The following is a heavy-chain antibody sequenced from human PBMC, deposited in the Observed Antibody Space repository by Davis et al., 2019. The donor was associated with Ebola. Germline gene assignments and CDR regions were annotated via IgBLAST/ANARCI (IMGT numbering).Heavy chain of an antibody. CDR1: GYTFTSYY. CDR3: AREYGTAYSSGWYDGVGY. Sequence: AASVKVSCKASGYTFTSYYMHWVRQAPGQGLEWMGIINPSGGSTSYAQKFQGRVTITRDTSASTAYMELSSLRSEDTAVYYCAREYGTAYSSGWYDGVGYWGQGTLVTVSS. D-gene: IGHD6-19*01. CDR2: INPSGGST. V-gene: IGHV1-46*01. J-gene: IGHJ4*02.